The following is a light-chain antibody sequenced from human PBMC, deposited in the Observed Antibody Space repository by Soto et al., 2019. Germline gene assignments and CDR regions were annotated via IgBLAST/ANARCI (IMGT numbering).Light chain of an antibody. CDR3: QQYNDWPPYT. CDR1: QSININ. J-gene: IGKJ2*01. Sequence: EIVMTQSPATLSVSPGERATLSCRASQSININLAWYQQKPGQAPRLLISGASTRATGIPARFSGRGSGTEFTLTISSLQSEDFVVYYCQQYNDWPPYTFGQGTKLEIK. CDR2: GAS. V-gene: IGKV3-15*01.